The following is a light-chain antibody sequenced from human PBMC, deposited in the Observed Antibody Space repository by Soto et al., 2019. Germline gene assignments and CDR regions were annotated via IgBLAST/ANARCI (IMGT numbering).Light chain of an antibody. J-gene: IGKJ1*01. Sequence: EIVLTQSPGTLSLSPVERATLSCRASQSVSSSFLAWYQQKPGQAPRLLIYGASSRATGIPDRFSGSGSGTDFTLTISRLDPEDFAVYYCRQYNNWPRTFGQGTKVDIK. CDR2: GAS. V-gene: IGKV3-20*01. CDR1: QSVSSSF. CDR3: RQYNNWPRT.